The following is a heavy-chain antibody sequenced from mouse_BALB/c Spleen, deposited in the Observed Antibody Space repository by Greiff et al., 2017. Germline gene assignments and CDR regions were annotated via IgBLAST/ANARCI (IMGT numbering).Heavy chain of an antibody. V-gene: IGHV3-6*02. CDR2: ISYDGSN. Sequence: VQLKQSGPGLVKPSQSLSLTCSVTGYSITSGYYWNWIRQFPGNKLEWMGYISYDGSNNYNPSLKNRISITRDTSKNQFFLKLNSVTTEDTATYYCAREGGLRPLAYWGQGTLVTVSA. CDR3: AREGGLRPLAY. D-gene: IGHD2-4*01. J-gene: IGHJ3*01. CDR1: GYSITSGYY.